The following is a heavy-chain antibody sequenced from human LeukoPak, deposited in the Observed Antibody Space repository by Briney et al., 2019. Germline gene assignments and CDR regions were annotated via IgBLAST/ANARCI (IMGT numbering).Heavy chain of an antibody. V-gene: IGHV3-21*01. CDR2: ISSSSSYI. Sequence: NPGGSLRLSCAASGFTFSSYSMNWVRQAPGKGLEWVSSISSSSSYIYYADSVKGRFTISRDNAKNSLYLQMYSLRAEDTAVYYCARDPTSSGSTHFDYWGQGTLVTVSS. CDR3: ARDPTSSGSTHFDY. J-gene: IGHJ4*02. CDR1: GFTFSSYS. D-gene: IGHD3-22*01.